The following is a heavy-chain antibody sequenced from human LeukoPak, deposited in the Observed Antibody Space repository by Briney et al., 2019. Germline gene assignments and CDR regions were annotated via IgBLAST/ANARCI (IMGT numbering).Heavy chain of an antibody. J-gene: IGHJ4*02. Sequence: SEAPSLPCAVYGGSFRGYYWRWIPQPPREGLGVIGGINHSGSTNYNPSLNRRVTISVDTSKNQFSLKLSSVTAADTAVYYCARHGTIAAAGTELDYWGQGTLVTVSS. V-gene: IGHV4-34*01. CDR2: INHSGST. D-gene: IGHD6-13*01. CDR1: GGSFRGYY. CDR3: ARHGTIAAAGTELDY.